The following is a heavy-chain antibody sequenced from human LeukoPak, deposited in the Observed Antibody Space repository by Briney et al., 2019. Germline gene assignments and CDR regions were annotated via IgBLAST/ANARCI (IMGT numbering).Heavy chain of an antibody. CDR1: GFTFSSYA. J-gene: IGHJ3*02. CDR2: ISYDGSNK. Sequence: GGSLRLSCAASGFTFSSYAMHWVRQAPGKGLEWVAVISYDGSNKYYADSVKGRFTISRDNSKNTLYLQMNSLRAEDTTVYYCARELFGGDNEKAVDAFDIWGQGTMVTVSS. V-gene: IGHV3-30-3*01. D-gene: IGHD2-21*02. CDR3: ARELFGGDNEKAVDAFDI.